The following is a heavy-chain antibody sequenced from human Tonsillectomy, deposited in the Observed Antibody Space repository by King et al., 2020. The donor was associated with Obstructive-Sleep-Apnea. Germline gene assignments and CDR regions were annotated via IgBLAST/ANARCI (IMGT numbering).Heavy chain of an antibody. CDR3: ARMGLFFEYDSSGGQGAFDS. Sequence: VQLVESWAEVKKPGASLKVSCLASGYTFTVYYIHWVRQAPGQGLEWLGWIDPKIVGTNYAQNFQDRVIMSRDTSFSTAYMELSSLISDDTAVYYCARMGLFFEYDSSGGQGAFDSWGQGTLVTVSS. CDR2: IDPKIVGT. D-gene: IGHD3-22*01. J-gene: IGHJ4*02. V-gene: IGHV1-2*02. CDR1: GYTFTVYY.